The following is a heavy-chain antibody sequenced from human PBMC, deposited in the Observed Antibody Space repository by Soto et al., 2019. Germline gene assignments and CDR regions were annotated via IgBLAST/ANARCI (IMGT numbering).Heavy chain of an antibody. CDR3: ARMESFGSLNWFDP. CDR2: MNPGSGDT. CDR1: GYTFTDND. V-gene: IGHV1-8*02. J-gene: IGHJ5*02. Sequence: VKVSCKASGYTFTDNDVSWVRQATGQGLEWMGWMNPGSGDTGYAQKFQGRVTMTRDISIATAYMELNSLTSEDTAIYYCARMESFGSLNWFDPWGQGTLVTVSS. D-gene: IGHD5-18*01.